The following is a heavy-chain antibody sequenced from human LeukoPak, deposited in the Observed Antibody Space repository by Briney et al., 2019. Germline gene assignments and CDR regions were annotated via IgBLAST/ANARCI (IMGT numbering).Heavy chain of an antibody. D-gene: IGHD3-10*02. CDR3: AELGITMIGGV. CDR1: GFTFSSYE. Sequence: GGSLRLSCAASGFTFSSYEMNWVRQAPGKGREWVSYISSSGSTIYYADSVKGRFTISRDNAKNSLYLQMNSLRAEATAVYYCAELGITMIGGVWGKGTTVTISS. CDR2: ISSSGSTI. J-gene: IGHJ6*04. V-gene: IGHV3-48*03.